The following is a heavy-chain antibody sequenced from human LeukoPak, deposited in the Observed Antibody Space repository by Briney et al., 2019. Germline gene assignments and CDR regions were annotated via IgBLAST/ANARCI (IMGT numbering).Heavy chain of an antibody. V-gene: IGHV3-23*01. CDR3: AKVRYYDFWSGYYTY. Sequence: GGSLRLSCAASGFTFDDPGMGWVRQAPGKGLEWVSAISGSGGSTYYADSVKGRFTISRDNSKNTLYLQMNSLRAEDTAVYYCAKVRYYDFWSGYYTYWGQGTLVTVSS. CDR2: ISGSGGST. D-gene: IGHD3-3*01. J-gene: IGHJ4*02. CDR1: GFTFDDPG.